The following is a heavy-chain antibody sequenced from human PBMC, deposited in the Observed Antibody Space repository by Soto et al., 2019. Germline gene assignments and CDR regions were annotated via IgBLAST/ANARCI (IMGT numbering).Heavy chain of an antibody. V-gene: IGHV1-3*01. D-gene: IGHD6-13*01. CDR1: GYTFTRYA. CDR3: ARGDREQQLTLEYYFDY. CDR2: INAGNGNT. J-gene: IGHJ4*02. Sequence: QVQLVQSGAEVKKPGASVKVSCKASGYTFTRYAMHWVRQAPGQRLEWMGWINAGNGNTKYSQKFQGRVTITRDTSASTAYMELSSLRSEDTAVYYCARGDREQQLTLEYYFDYWGQGTLVTVSS.